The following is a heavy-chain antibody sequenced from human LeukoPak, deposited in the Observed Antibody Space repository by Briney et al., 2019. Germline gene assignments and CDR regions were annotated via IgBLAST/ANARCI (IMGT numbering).Heavy chain of an antibody. Sequence: GRSLRLSCAASGFTFSSYAMHWVRQAPGKGLEWVAVISYDGSNKYYADSVKGRFTISRGNSKNTLYLQMNSLRAEDTAVYYCARNRWDSSGYPAQLPDGYWGQGTLVTVSS. CDR1: GFTFSSYA. V-gene: IGHV3-30-3*01. J-gene: IGHJ4*02. CDR3: ARNRWDSSGYPAQLPDGY. D-gene: IGHD3-22*01. CDR2: ISYDGSNK.